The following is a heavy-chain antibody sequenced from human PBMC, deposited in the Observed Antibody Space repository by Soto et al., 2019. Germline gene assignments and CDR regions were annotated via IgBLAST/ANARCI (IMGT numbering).Heavy chain of an antibody. CDR3: AKYRRTAAEGYTLDY. D-gene: IGHD6-13*01. CDR2: IFYTGST. Sequence: SETLSLTCTVSGDSMNNFYWSWIRQPPGKTLEWIGNIFYTGSTTYNPSLESRITMSVDTSKNQFSLRLSSVSAADTAVYFCAKYRRTAAEGYTLDYWGRGTLVT. J-gene: IGHJ4*02. CDR1: GDSMNNFY. V-gene: IGHV4-59*01.